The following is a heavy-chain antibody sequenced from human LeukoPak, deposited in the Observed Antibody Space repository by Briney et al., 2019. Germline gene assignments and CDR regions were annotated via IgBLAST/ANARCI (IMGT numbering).Heavy chain of an antibody. D-gene: IGHD1-1*01. CDR2: IKEDGSEN. J-gene: IGHJ4*02. Sequence: GGSLRLSCAASGFTFSRYWMTWVRQTPGKGLEWVANIKEDGSENSYVESVKGRFTISRDNAKNSLYLQLNSLRAEDTAVYFCARQRYSDYWGQRTLVTVSS. CDR1: GFTFSRYW. V-gene: IGHV3-7*01. CDR3: ARQRYSDY.